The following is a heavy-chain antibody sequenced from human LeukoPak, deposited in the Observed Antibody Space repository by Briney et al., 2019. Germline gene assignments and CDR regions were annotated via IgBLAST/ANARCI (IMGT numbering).Heavy chain of an antibody. J-gene: IGHJ4*02. CDR2: IYYSGST. V-gene: IGHV4-39*07. CDR1: GGSISSSNFY. Sequence: PSETLSLTRTVSGGSISSSNFYWGWIRHPPGRGLEWIGSIYYSGSTYYNPSLKSRVTISVDTSKNQFSLKLSSVTAADTAVYYCARVSLFDELPNYWGQGTLVSVSS. D-gene: IGHD3-10*02. CDR3: ARVSLFDELPNY.